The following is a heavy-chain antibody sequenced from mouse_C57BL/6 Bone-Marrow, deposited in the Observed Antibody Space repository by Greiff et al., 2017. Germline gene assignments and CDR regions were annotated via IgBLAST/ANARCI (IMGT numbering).Heavy chain of an antibody. V-gene: IGHV1-42*01. Sequence: EVKLVESGPELVKPGASVKISCKASGYSFTGYYMNWVKQSPEKSLEWIGEINPSTGGTTYNQKFKAKATLTVDKSSSTAYMQLKSLTSEDSAVYYCARELSRYFDVWGTGTTVTVSS. J-gene: IGHJ1*03. CDR1: GYSFTGYY. CDR2: INPSTGGT. CDR3: ARELSRYFDV.